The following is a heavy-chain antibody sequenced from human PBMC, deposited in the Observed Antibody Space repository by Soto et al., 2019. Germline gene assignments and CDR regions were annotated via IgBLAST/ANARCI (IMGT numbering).Heavy chain of an antibody. V-gene: IGHV1-2*02. CDR2: INPNSGGT. Sequence: QVQLVQSGAEVKKPGASVKVSCKASGYTFTGYYMHWVRQAPGQGLEWMGWINPNSGGTNYAQKFQGRVTMTRDTSFSTGDMELRRLRSDDTAVYYCARGGSFDGYIWGSYRAPGFCDYWGQGTLVTVSS. CDR3: ARGGSFDGYIWGSYRAPGFCDY. CDR1: GYTFTGYY. D-gene: IGHD3-16*02. J-gene: IGHJ4*02.